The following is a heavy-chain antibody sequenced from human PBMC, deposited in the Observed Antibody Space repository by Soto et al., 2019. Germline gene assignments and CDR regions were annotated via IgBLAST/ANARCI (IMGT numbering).Heavy chain of an antibody. CDR3: ATLTFSGSFYFDY. Sequence: EVQLVESGGGLVQPGRSLRLSCEASGFTFSSYGTNWVRLAPGKGLEWVSYISSGSTNIYYADSVKGRFTISRDNAKNSLYLQMNSLRDEDTAVYYCATLTFSGSFYFDYWGQGTLVTVSS. CDR2: ISSGSTNI. V-gene: IGHV3-48*02. CDR1: GFTFSSYG. J-gene: IGHJ4*02. D-gene: IGHD1-26*01.